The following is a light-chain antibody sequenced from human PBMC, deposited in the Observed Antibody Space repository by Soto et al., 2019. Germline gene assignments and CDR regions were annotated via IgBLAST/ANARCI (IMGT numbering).Light chain of an antibody. V-gene: IGKV1-5*01. Sequence: IQMTQSPSTLPASVGDRVTITCRASQSISNWLAWYQQKPGTAPKVLIYHASNLQSGVPSRFSGSGSGTEFTLTISSLQPEDFATYFCQKLNAYPPWTFGQGTKVDIK. CDR1: QSISNW. CDR2: HAS. CDR3: QKLNAYPPWT. J-gene: IGKJ1*01.